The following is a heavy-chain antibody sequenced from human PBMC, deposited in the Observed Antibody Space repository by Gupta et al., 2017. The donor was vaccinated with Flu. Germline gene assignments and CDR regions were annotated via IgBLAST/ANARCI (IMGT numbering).Heavy chain of an antibody. V-gene: IGHV3-49*03. CDR2: IRSKAYGGTT. CDR1: GFTFGDYA. Sequence: EVQLVESGGGLVQPGRSLRLSCTASGFTFGDYAMSWFRQAPGKGLEWVGFIRSKAYGGTTEYAASVKGRFTISRDDSKSIAYLQMNSLKTEDTAVYYCTRALYDFWSPPTHYGMDVWGQGTTVTVSS. J-gene: IGHJ6*02. CDR3: TRALYDFWSPPTHYGMDV. D-gene: IGHD3-3*01.